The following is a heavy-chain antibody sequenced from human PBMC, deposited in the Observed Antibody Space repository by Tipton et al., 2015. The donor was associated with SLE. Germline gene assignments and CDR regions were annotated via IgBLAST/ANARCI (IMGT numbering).Heavy chain of an antibody. CDR1: GGSISSSHYY. CDR2: IDSSGGT. V-gene: IGHV4-39*07. J-gene: IGHJ3*02. Sequence: TLSLTCTVSGGSISSSHYYWDWIRPPPGKGLEWLGSIDSSGGTYYNPSLKSRVTISVDKSKSQFSLELISVTAADTAVYYCAGTNYDVLTGYHRVDTFDIWGQWTLVIVSS. CDR3: AGTNYDVLTGYHRVDTFDI. D-gene: IGHD3-9*01.